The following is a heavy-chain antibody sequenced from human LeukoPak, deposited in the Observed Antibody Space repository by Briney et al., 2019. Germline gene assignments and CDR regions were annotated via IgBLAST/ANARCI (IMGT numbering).Heavy chain of an antibody. J-gene: IGHJ6*03. CDR2: FDPEDGET. CDR3: ATYRGVPASYYYYMDV. Sequence: GASVKVSCKVSGYTLTELSMHWVRQAPGKGLEWMGGFDPEDGETIYAQKFQGRVTMTEDTSTDTAYMELSSLRSEDTAVYYCATYRGVPASYYYYMDVWGKGTTVTISS. D-gene: IGHD2-2*01. V-gene: IGHV1-24*01. CDR1: GYTLTELS.